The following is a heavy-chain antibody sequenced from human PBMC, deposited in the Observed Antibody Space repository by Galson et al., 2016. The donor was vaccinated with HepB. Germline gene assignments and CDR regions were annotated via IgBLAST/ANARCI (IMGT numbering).Heavy chain of an antibody. V-gene: IGHV3-48*03. D-gene: IGHD1-26*01. Sequence: SLRLSCAASGFTFSSYEMNWVRQAPGKGLEWVSYISSSGSTIYYADSVKGRFTISRDNTKNSLYLQMNSLRAEDTAVYYCARTRGDSEIHYPTVYFQHWGQGTLVTVSS. CDR3: ARTRGDSEIHYPTVYFQH. CDR1: GFTFSSYE. J-gene: IGHJ1*01. CDR2: ISSSGSTI.